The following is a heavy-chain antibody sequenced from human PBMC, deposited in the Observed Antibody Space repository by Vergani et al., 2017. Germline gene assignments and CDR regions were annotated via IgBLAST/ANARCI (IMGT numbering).Heavy chain of an antibody. CDR3: VRDRGLXAGGRGYTEAWDY. Sequence: QVQLVESGGGVVQPGTSLRLSCVVSGFALNRHAMYWVRQAPGKGVEWVVGISFDGTNEYYPDLVKGRFTISRDIAKNTLYLQVRSLRLEDTGVYLCVRDRGLXAGGRGYTEAWDYWGQGTPVTVSS. J-gene: IGHJ4*02. CDR2: ISFDGTNE. CDR1: GFALNRHA. V-gene: IGHV3-30-3*01. D-gene: IGHD6-25*01.